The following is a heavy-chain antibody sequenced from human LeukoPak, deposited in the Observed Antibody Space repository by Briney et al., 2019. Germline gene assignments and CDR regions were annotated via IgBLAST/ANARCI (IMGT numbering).Heavy chain of an antibody. CDR1: GLTFSRHG. D-gene: IGHD5-18*01. CDR3: ATWVGDTAMAGLDY. V-gene: IGHV3-30*03. CDR2: TAYDGSEQ. Sequence: PGRSLRLSCAASGLTFSRHGMHWVRQAPGKGLEWVSLTAYDGSEQYYADSVKGRFTISRDNSKNTVYLQMNSLRVEDTAVYYCATWVGDTAMAGLDYWGQGTLVTVSS. J-gene: IGHJ4*02.